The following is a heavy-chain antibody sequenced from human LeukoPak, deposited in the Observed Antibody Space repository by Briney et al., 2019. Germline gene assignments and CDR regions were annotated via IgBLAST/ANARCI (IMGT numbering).Heavy chain of an antibody. J-gene: IGHJ6*02. V-gene: IGHV3-23*01. CDR2: ISGSGGST. CDR1: GFTFSTYA. Sequence: GGSLRLSCAATGFTFSTYAMSWVRQAPEKGLEWVSGISGSGGSTDYADSVKGRFTISRDNSKNTLYLQMNSLRAEDTAVYYCARATYDCSSTSCYYYYYYGMDVWGQGTTVTVSS. D-gene: IGHD2-2*01. CDR3: ARATYDCSSTSCYYYYYYGMDV.